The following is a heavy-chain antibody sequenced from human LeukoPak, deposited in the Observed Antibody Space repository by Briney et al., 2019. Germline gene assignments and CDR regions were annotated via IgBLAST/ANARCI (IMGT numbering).Heavy chain of an antibody. CDR1: GGSFSGYY. D-gene: IGHD2-15*01. Sequence: PSETLSLTCAVYGGSFSGYYWSWIRQPPGKGLEWIGEINHSGSTNYNPSLKSRVTISVGTSKNQFSLKLSSVTAADTAVYYCARGPPPIVVVVAATHRGYYGMDVWGQGTTVTVSS. V-gene: IGHV4-34*01. J-gene: IGHJ6*02. CDR3: ARGPPPIVVVVAATHRGYYGMDV. CDR2: INHSGST.